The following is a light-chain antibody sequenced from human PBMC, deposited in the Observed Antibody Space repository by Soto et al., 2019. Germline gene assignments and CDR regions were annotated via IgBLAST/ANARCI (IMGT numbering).Light chain of an antibody. V-gene: IGLV2-8*01. CDR2: QVT. CDR1: INDVGGYNY. Sequence: QSVLTQPPSASGSPGQSVTISCAGTINDVGGYNYVSWYQQHPGKVPQLMIYQVTKRPSGVPDRFSASKSDTTASLTISGPQAEDEGDFYCMSYAAGNRFVLETGTKVPVL. CDR3: MSYAAGNRFV. J-gene: IGLJ1*01.